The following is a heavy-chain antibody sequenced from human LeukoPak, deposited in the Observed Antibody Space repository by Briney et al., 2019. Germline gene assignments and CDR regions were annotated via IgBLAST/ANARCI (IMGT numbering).Heavy chain of an antibody. D-gene: IGHD3-22*01. CDR2: ISYDGSNK. CDR1: GFTFSSYG. V-gene: IGHV3-30*18. J-gene: IGHJ3*02. Sequence: PGRSLRLSCAASGFTFSSYGMHWVRQAPGKGLEWVAVISYDGSNKYYADSVKGRFTISRDNSKNTLYLQMNGLRAEDTAVYYCANHYYDSSGYYFAFDIWGQGTMVTVSS. CDR3: ANHYYDSSGYYFAFDI.